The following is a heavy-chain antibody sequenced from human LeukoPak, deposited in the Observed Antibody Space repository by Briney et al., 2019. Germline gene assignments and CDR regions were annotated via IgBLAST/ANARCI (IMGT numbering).Heavy chain of an antibody. Sequence: GGSLRLSCAASGFTFSSYAMSWVRQAPGNGLEWVSGITGSGHTAYYADSVKGRFTISRDNSKNTLYLQMNSLKAEDTALYYCARVIRSSGWYVDYWGQGTLVTVSS. CDR2: ITGSGHTA. V-gene: IGHV3-23*01. J-gene: IGHJ4*02. D-gene: IGHD6-19*01. CDR1: GFTFSSYA. CDR3: ARVIRSSGWYVDY.